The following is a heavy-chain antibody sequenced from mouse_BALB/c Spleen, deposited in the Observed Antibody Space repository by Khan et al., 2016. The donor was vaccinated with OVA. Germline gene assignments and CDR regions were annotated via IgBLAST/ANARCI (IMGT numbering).Heavy chain of an antibody. J-gene: IGHJ2*01. D-gene: IGHD1-1*01. CDR2: ILPGSGSR. Sequence: QVRLQQSGAELMKPGASVKISCKATGYTFSGYWLEWVKQRPGHGLEWIGEILPGSGSRNYNEKFRGQATFTADISSKQTYLQLSSLTSEDSAVFYCAGVNYGSRDYLDYWGQGTTLTVSS. CDR3: AGVNYGSRDYLDY. CDR1: GYTFSGYW. V-gene: IGHV1-9*01.